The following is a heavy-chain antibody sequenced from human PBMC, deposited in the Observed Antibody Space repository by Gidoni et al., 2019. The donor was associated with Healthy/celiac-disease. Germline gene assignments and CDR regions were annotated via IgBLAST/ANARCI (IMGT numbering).Heavy chain of an antibody. D-gene: IGHD3-3*01. CDR1: GFTFSSYA. J-gene: IGHJ4*02. CDR2: ISGSGGST. Sequence: EVQLLESGGGLVQPGGSLRLSCAASGFTFSSYAMSWVRQAPGKGLEWVSAISGSGGSTYYADSVKGRFTISRDNSKNTLYLQMNSLRAEDTAVYYCAKVELRFLEWLLSPDYWGQGTLVTVSS. V-gene: IGHV3-23*01. CDR3: AKVELRFLEWLLSPDY.